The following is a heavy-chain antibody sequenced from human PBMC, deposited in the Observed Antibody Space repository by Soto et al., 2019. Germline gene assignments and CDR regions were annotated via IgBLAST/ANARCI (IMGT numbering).Heavy chain of an antibody. CDR1: GFTFSNYA. Sequence: PGGSLRLSCAASGFTFSNYAMSWVRQAPGKGLEWISGITRTGGSTYYADSVKGRFTISRDNSKNTLFLQMNSLRGEDTAVYYCAKDPVYGDSNWGFGPWGQGTLVTVSS. V-gene: IGHV3-23*01. CDR2: ITRTGGST. CDR3: AKDPVYGDSNWGFGP. J-gene: IGHJ5*02. D-gene: IGHD4-17*01.